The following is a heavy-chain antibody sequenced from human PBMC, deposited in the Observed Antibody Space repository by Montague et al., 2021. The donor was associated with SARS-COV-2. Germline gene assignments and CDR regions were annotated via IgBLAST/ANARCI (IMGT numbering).Heavy chain of an antibody. CDR2: ISWNSGSI. CDR3: AKDVGGYDFASNFFDY. D-gene: IGHD5-12*01. CDR1: GFTFDDYA. J-gene: IGHJ4*02. V-gene: IGHV3-9*01. Sequence: SLRLSCAASGFTFDDYAMHWVRQAPGKGLEWVSGISWNSGSIGYADSVKGRFTISRDNAKNSLYLQMNSLRAEDTALYYCAKDVGGYDFASNFFDYWGQGTLVTVSS.